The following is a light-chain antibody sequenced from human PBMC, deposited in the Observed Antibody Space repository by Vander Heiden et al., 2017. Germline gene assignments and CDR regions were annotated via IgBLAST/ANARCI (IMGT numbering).Light chain of an antibody. CDR3: QTWGTGIQV. Sequence: QLVLTQSPSASASLGDSVKLTCTLTSGHSTYAIAWHQQPPEKGPRYLMKLNSDGSHTRGDGIPDRFSGSSSGAERYLTISSLQSEDEADYYCQTWGTGIQVFGGGTKLTVL. CDR2: LNSDGSH. J-gene: IGLJ2*01. V-gene: IGLV4-69*01. CDR1: SGHSTYA.